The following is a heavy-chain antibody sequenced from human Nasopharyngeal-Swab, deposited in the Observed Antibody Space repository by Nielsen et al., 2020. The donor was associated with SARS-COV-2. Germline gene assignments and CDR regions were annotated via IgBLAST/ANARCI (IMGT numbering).Heavy chain of an antibody. J-gene: IGHJ4*02. CDR1: GITFSSYV. D-gene: IGHD3-3*01. Sequence: GESLKISCAASGITFSSYVMHWVRQAPGKGLEWVAVISYDGRNKYYADSVKGRFTISRYNSKNTLYLQMNSLRAEDTAVYYCASPTIFGVIALDYWGQGTLVTVSS. CDR3: ASPTIFGVIALDY. V-gene: IGHV3-30*03. CDR2: ISYDGRNK.